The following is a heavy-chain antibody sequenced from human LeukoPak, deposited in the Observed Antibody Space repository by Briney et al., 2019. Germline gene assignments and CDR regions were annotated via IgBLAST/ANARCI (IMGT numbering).Heavy chain of an antibody. Sequence: PGGSLRLSCAASGFTFSSYGMHWFRQAPGKGREWVAVIWYDGSNKYYADSGKGRFTTSKNNSKNTLYLQMNSLRAEDTAVYYCARDKYSSSSYYFDNGGQGTLVTVSA. V-gene: IGHV3-33*01. CDR3: ARDKYSSSSYYFDN. J-gene: IGHJ4*02. D-gene: IGHD6-6*01. CDR1: GFTFSSYG. CDR2: IWYDGSNK.